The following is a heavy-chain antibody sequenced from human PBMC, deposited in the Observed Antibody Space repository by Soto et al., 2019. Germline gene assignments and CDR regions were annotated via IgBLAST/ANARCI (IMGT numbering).Heavy chain of an antibody. CDR3: ARDGSNYGEGWFDP. D-gene: IGHD4-4*01. CDR2: IWYDGSNK. CDR1: GFTFSSYG. Sequence: GGSLRLSCAASGFTFSSYGMHWVRQAPGKGLEWVAVIWYDGSNKYYADSVKGRFTISRDNSKNTLYLQMNSLRAEDTAVYYCARDGSNYGEGWFDPWGQGTLVTVSS. J-gene: IGHJ5*02. V-gene: IGHV3-33*01.